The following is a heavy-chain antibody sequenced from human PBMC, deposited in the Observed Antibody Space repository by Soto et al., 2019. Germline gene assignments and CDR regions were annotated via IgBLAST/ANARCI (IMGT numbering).Heavy chain of an antibody. J-gene: IGHJ6*02. CDR3: AKDISGDPVLYCTNACGMDV. CDR2: ISGSGGST. CDR1: GFTFSTYA. Sequence: RLSCAASGFTFSTYAMSWVRQAPGKGLEWVSAISGSGGSTYYADSVKGRFTISRDNSKNTLYLQMNSLRAEDTAVYYCAKDISGDPVLYCTNACGMDVWGQGTTVTVSS. D-gene: IGHD2-8*01. V-gene: IGHV3-23*01.